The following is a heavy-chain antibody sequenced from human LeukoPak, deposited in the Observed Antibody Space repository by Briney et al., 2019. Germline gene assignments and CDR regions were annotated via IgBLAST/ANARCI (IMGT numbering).Heavy chain of an antibody. CDR2: INPNSGGT. CDR3: ASLGYATAMGQSPAWFDY. V-gene: IGHV1-2*02. Sequence: GASVKVSCKASGYTLTGYYMHWVRQAPGQGLEWMGWINPNSGGTNYAQKFQGRVTMTRDTSISTAYMELSRLRSDDTAVYYCASLGYATAMGQSPAWFDYWGQGTLVTVSS. CDR1: GYTLTGYY. J-gene: IGHJ4*02. D-gene: IGHD5-18*01.